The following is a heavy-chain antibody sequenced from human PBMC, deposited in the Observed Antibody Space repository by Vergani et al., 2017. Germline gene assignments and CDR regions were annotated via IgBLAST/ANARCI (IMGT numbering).Heavy chain of an antibody. Sequence: QVQLQESVPGLVKPSETLSLTCTVSGGSISSYYWSWIRQPAGKGLEWIGRIYTSGSTNYNPSLKSRVTMSVDTSKNQFSLKLSSVTAADTAVYYCARVNKIAAPSGVYYYYYMDVWGKGTTVTVSS. CDR3: ARVNKIAAPSGVYYYYYMDV. V-gene: IGHV4-4*07. CDR1: GGSISSYY. CDR2: IYTSGST. D-gene: IGHD6-6*01. J-gene: IGHJ6*03.